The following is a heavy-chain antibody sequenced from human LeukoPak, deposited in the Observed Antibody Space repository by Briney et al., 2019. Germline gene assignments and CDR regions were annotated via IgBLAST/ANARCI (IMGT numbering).Heavy chain of an antibody. CDR1: GFPFSNHW. V-gene: IGHV3-7*03. CDR3: ARDLEEMATISSSGGNWFDP. CDR2: TNEDGTQK. J-gene: IGHJ5*02. Sequence: GSLRLSCAASGFPFSNHWMAWGRQAPGGGLEWVASTNEDGTQKYYVDSVKGRFTISRDNAKNSLYLQMNSLRAEDTAVYYCARDLEEMATISSSGGNWFDPWGQGTLVTVSS. D-gene: IGHD5-24*01.